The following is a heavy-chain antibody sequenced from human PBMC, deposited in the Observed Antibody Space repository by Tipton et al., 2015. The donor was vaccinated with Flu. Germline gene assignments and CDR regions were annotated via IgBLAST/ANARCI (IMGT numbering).Heavy chain of an antibody. CDR2: IYYSESS. Sequence: QLVQSGPEVKPSETLALICTVSDDSISSYYWSWIRQPPGKGLQWMGYIYYSESSKYHPSLKSRLTISVDSSKNQFSLRLTSVTATDTAVYYCARRDFSNYVSDPKSWFDSWGQGTLVTVSS. J-gene: IGHJ5*01. CDR1: DDSISSYY. V-gene: IGHV4-59*08. D-gene: IGHD4-11*01. CDR3: ARRDFSNYVSDPKSWFDS.